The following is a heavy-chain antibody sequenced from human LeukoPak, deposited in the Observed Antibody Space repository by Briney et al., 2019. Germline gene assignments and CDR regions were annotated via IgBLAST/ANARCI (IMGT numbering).Heavy chain of an antibody. J-gene: IGHJ4*02. D-gene: IGHD3-9*01. CDR3: AKDGKRYFDWLLPTDY. Sequence: GGSLRLSCAASGFTFSSYWMSWVRQAPGKGLEWVANIKKDGSEKYYVDSVKGRFTISRDNAKNSLYLQMNSLRAEDTALYYCAKDGKRYFDWLLPTDYWGQGTLVTVSS. CDR1: GFTFSSYW. V-gene: IGHV3-7*03. CDR2: IKKDGSEK.